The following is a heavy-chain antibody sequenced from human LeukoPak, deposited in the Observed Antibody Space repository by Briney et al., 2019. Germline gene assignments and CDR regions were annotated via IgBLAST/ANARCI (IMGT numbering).Heavy chain of an antibody. CDR2: IIPIFGTA. CDR1: GGTFSSYA. D-gene: IGHD1-26*01. J-gene: IGHJ4*02. Sequence: SVKVSCKXSGGTFSSYAISWVRQAPGQGLEWMGRIIPIFGTANYSQKFQGRVTITADESTGTAYMELSSLRSEDTAVYYCARSTVGATSVDYWGQGTLVTVSS. CDR3: ARSTVGATSVDY. V-gene: IGHV1-69*13.